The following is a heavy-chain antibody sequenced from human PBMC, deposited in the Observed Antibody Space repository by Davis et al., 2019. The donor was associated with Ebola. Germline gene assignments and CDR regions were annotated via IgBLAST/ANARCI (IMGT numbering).Heavy chain of an antibody. D-gene: IGHD2-2*01. J-gene: IGHJ3*02. CDR1: GYTFTGYY. Sequence: ASVKVSCKASGYTFTGYYMHWVRQAPGQGLEWMGWINPNSGGTNYAQKFQGRVTMTRDTSISTAYMELSRLRSDDTAVYYCAREARSTGARRAFDIWGQGTMVTVSS. V-gene: IGHV1-2*02. CDR2: INPNSGGT. CDR3: AREARSTGARRAFDI.